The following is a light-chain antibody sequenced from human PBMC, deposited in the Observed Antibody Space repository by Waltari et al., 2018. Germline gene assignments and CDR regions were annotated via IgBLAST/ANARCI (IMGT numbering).Light chain of an antibody. V-gene: IGLV1-44*01. Sequence: QSVLTQPPSASGTPGQRVTVSCSGSSSNIGSNSVTWYQHLPGTAPKLHIYNNNEWPSGVPDRFSASKSGTSASLAISGLQSEDEADYYCASWDDSLNGLVFGTGTKVIAL. J-gene: IGLJ1*01. CDR3: ASWDDSLNGLV. CDR2: NNN. CDR1: SSNIGSNS.